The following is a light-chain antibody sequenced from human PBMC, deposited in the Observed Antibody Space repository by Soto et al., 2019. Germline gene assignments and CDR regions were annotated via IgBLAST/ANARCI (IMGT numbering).Light chain of an antibody. CDR2: LNSDGSH. CDR1: SGHSSYA. CDR3: QTWGTGIHYV. Sequence: QPVLTQSPSASASLGASVKLTCTLSSGHSSYAIAWHQQQPEKGPRYLMKLNSDGSHSKGDVIPDRFSGSSPGAERYLTISSLQSEDEADYYCQTWGTGIHYVFGTGTKLTVL. V-gene: IGLV4-69*01. J-gene: IGLJ1*01.